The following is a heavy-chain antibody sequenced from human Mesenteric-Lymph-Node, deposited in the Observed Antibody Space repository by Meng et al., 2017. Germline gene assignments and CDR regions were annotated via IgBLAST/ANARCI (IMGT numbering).Heavy chain of an antibody. V-gene: IGHV4-61*01. J-gene: IGHJ6*02. Sequence: SETLSLTCTVSGGSISSSSYYWSWIRQPPGKGLEWIGYIYYSGSTNYNPSLKSRVTISVDTSKNQFSLKLSSVTAADTAVYYCARDGPIAAADNGGDYYYYGMDVWGQGTTVTVSS. D-gene: IGHD6-13*01. CDR2: IYYSGST. CDR3: ARDGPIAAADNGGDYYYYGMDV. CDR1: GGSISSSSYY.